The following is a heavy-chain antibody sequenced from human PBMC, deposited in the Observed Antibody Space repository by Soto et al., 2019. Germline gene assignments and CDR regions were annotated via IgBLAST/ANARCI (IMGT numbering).Heavy chain of an antibody. V-gene: IGHV5-10-1*01. CDR1: GDSFAGYW. CDR3: ARQIYDSDTGPNFKYYFDS. J-gene: IGHJ4*02. Sequence: EECLSSSCKGSGDSFAGYWITWVRQKPGKGLEWMGRIDPSDSQTYYSPSFRGHVTISATKSITTVFLQWSSLRASDTAMYYCARQIYDSDTGPNFKYYFDSWGQGTPVTVSS. CDR2: IDPSDSQT. D-gene: IGHD3-22*01.